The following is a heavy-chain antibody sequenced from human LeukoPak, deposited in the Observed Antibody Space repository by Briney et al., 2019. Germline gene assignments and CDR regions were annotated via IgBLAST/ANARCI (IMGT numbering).Heavy chain of an antibody. Sequence: GGSLRLSCAASGFTFSTYEMNWVRQAPGKGLEWVSYISGSGSTIWYADSVKGRFTISRDNAKNSLYLQMNSLRAEDTALYYCARDTRGSYNYYYYMDVWGKGTTVTVSS. CDR2: ISGSGSTI. D-gene: IGHD1-26*01. CDR3: ARDTRGSYNYYYYMDV. CDR1: GFTFSTYE. V-gene: IGHV3-48*03. J-gene: IGHJ6*03.